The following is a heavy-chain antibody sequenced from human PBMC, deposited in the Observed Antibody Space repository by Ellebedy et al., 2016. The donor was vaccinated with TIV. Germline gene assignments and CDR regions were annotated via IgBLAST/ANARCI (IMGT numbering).Heavy chain of an antibody. CDR1: GFSFRSYW. CDR3: ARRGSYGDYAVQVNSWFDS. Sequence: GESLKISCTASGFSFRSYWMSWVRQAPGKGLEWVANIYQDGSEQYYVDSVKGRFTISRDNARNSLYLQMNSLRAEDTAVYYCARRGSYGDYAVQVNSWFDSWGQGTLVTVSS. D-gene: IGHD3-16*01. J-gene: IGHJ5*01. V-gene: IGHV3-7*01. CDR2: IYQDGSEQ.